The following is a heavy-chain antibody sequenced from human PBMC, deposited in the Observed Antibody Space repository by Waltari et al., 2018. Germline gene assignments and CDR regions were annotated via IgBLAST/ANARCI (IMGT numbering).Heavy chain of an antibody. J-gene: IGHJ5*02. CDR1: GGSISSGGYS. D-gene: IGHD2-15*01. Sequence: QLQLQESGSGLVKPSQTLSPTCAVSGGSISSGGYSWSWIRQPPGKGLEWIGYIYHSGSTYYNPSLKSRVTISVDRSKNQFSLKLSSVTAADTAVYYCARERGYCSGGSCLGDNWFDPWGQGTLVTVSS. CDR3: ARERGYCSGGSCLGDNWFDP. CDR2: IYHSGST. V-gene: IGHV4-30-2*01.